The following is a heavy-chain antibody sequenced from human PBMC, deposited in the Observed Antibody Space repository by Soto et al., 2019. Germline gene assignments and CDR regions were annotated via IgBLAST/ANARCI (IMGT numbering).Heavy chain of an antibody. V-gene: IGHV4-4*07. CDR2: LYTRGTT. CDR3: AKGGTYYFDS. D-gene: IGHD3-16*01. Sequence: SETVSLTCSVSGASISNFYWSWIRQSAGKGLEWIGRLYTRGTTDYNPSLKSRVTMSIDTSKNRVSLSLTSVTAADTAVYYCAKGGTYYFDSWGQGIVVTVSS. CDR1: GASISNFY. J-gene: IGHJ4*02.